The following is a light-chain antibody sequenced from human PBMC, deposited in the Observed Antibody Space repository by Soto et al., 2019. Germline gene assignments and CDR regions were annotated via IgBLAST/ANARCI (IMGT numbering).Light chain of an antibody. Sequence: DIVMTQSPLSLPVTPGDPASISCRSSQSLLHSNGYNYLDWYLQKPGQSPQLLIYLGSNRASGVPERFSGSGSGTDFTLKISRVEDEDGRVYYCRQALQTPFTFGQGTRLEIK. CDR2: LGS. V-gene: IGKV2-28*01. CDR1: QSLLHSNGYNY. CDR3: RQALQTPFT. J-gene: IGKJ5*01.